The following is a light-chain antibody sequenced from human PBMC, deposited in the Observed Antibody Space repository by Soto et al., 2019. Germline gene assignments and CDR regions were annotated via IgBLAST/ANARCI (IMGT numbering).Light chain of an antibody. Sequence: VITESPTTLPVSPGERATLSCRASHSVSNNLAWYQQKPGQAPRLLISGASSRATGIPDRFSGSGSGTDFTLTISRLEPEDFAVFYCQQYGTSPPTFGQGTKVDI. V-gene: IGKV3-20*01. J-gene: IGKJ1*01. CDR3: QQYGTSPPT. CDR1: HSVSNN. CDR2: GAS.